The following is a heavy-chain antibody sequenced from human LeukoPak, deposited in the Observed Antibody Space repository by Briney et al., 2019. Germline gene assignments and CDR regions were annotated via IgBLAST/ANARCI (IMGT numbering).Heavy chain of an antibody. CDR2: IKSKTDGGTT. V-gene: IGHV3-15*01. J-gene: IGHJ4*02. D-gene: IGHD3-9*01. CDR3: ATYRTGYYYFDY. CDR1: GFTFSNAW. Sequence: PGGSLRLSCAASGFTFSNAWMSWVRQAPGKGLEWVGRIKSKTDGGTTEYAAPVKGRFTISRDDSKNTLCLQMNSLETEDTAVYYCATYRTGYYYFDYWGPGTLVTVSS.